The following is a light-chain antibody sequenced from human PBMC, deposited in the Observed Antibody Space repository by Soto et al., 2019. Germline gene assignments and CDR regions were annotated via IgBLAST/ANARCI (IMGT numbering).Light chain of an antibody. V-gene: IGKV1-5*03. CDR1: QSISSW. Sequence: DIQMTQSPSTLSASVGDRVTITCRASQSISSWLAWYQQKPGKAPKLLIYKASSLESGVPSRFSGSESGTEFALTISSLQPDDFATYYCQQHLSFPFTFGPGTKVDV. CDR3: QQHLSFPFT. CDR2: KAS. J-gene: IGKJ3*01.